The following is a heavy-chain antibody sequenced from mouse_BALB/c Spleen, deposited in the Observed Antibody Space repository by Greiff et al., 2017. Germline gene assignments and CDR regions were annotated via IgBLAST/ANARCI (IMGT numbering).Heavy chain of an antibody. D-gene: IGHD1-2*01. Sequence: EVKVEESGGGLVKPGGSLKLSCAASGFTFSSYAMSWVRQTPEKRLEWVASISSGGSTYYPDSVKGRFTISRDNARNILYLQMSSLRSEDTAMYYCARDGYYDDYAMDYWGQGTSVTVSS. CDR1: GFTFSSYA. J-gene: IGHJ4*01. V-gene: IGHV5-6-5*01. CDR2: ISSGGST. CDR3: ARDGYYDDYAMDY.